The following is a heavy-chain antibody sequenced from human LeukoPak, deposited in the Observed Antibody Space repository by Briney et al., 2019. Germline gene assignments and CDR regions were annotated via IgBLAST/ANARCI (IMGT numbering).Heavy chain of an antibody. CDR3: AREGRPQDSSGYDL. CDR2: INAGNGNT. CDR1: GYTFTSYA. J-gene: IGHJ5*02. V-gene: IGHV1-3*01. Sequence: GASVKVSCKASGYTFTSYAMHWVRQAPGQRLEWMGWINAGNGNTKYSQKFQGRVTITRDTSASTAYMELSSLRSEDTAVYYCAREGRPQDSSGYDLWGQGTLVTVSS. D-gene: IGHD3-22*01.